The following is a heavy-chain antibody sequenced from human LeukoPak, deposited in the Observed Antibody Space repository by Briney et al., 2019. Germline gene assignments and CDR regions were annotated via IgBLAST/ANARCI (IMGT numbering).Heavy chain of an antibody. V-gene: IGHV4-39*01. D-gene: IGHD3-3*01. CDR1: GCSISSSSYY. CDR2: IYYSGST. CDR3: ARLNDFWSGYRYYFDY. J-gene: IGHJ4*02. Sequence: SETLSLTCTVSGCSISSSSYYWGWIRQPPGKGLEWIGSIYYSGSTYYNPSLKSRVTISVDTSKNQFSLKLSSVTAADTAVYYCARLNDFWSGYRYYFDYWGQGTLVTVSS.